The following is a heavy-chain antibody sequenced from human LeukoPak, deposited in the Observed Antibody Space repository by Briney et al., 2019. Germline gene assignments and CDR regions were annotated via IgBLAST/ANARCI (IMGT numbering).Heavy chain of an antibody. Sequence: ASETLSLTCTVSGGSISSYYWSWIRQPAGKGLELIGRIDTSGSTNYNPSLKSRVTMSVDTSKNQFSLKLSSVTAADTAVYYCAREVAVAGAFDYWGQGTLVTVSS. V-gene: IGHV4-4*07. J-gene: IGHJ4*02. CDR2: IDTSGST. D-gene: IGHD6-19*01. CDR3: AREVAVAGAFDY. CDR1: GGSISSYY.